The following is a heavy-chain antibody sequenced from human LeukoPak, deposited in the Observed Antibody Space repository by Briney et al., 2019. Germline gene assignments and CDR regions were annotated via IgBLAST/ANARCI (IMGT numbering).Heavy chain of an antibody. CDR1: GFTFSSYG. Sequence: PGRSLRLSCAASGFTFSSYGMHWVRQAPGKGLEWVAVMSYDGNNKYHADSVKGRFTISRDNSKNTLYLQMNSLRAEDTAVYYCARDNGEWRLNWFDHWGQGTLVTVSS. J-gene: IGHJ5*02. V-gene: IGHV3-30*03. CDR2: MSYDGNNK. D-gene: IGHD2-8*01. CDR3: ARDNGEWRLNWFDH.